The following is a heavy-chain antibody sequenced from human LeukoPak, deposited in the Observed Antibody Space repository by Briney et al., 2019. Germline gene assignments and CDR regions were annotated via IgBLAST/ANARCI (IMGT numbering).Heavy chain of an antibody. CDR3: ARNAGTMVRGVIPYYFDY. J-gene: IGHJ4*02. CDR1: GGSFSGYY. V-gene: IGHV4-34*01. CDR2: INHSGST. Sequence: SETLSLTCAVYGGSFSGYYWSWIRQPPGKGLERIGEINHSGSTNYNPSLKSRVTISVDTSKNQFSLKLSSVTAADTAVYYCARNAGTMVRGVIPYYFDYWGQGTLVTVSS. D-gene: IGHD3-10*01.